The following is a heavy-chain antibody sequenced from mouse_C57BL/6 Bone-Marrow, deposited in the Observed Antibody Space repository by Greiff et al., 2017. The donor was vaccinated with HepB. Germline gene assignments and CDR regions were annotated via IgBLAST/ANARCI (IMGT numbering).Heavy chain of an antibody. Sequence: QVHVKQSGAELVKPGASVKMSCKASGYTFTSYWITWVKQRPGQGLEWIGDIYPGSGSTNYNEKFKSKTTLTVDTSSSTAYMQLSSLTSEDSAVYYCARWAKFDYDMDYWGQGTSVTVSS. CDR1: GYTFTSYW. CDR3: ARWAKFDYDMDY. CDR2: IYPGSGST. V-gene: IGHV1-55*01. J-gene: IGHJ4*01.